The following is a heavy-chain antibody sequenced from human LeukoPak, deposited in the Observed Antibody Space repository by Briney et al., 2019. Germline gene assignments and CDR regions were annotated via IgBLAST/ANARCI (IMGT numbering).Heavy chain of an antibody. CDR3: ARPAWYSNNWLDP. J-gene: IGHJ5*02. Sequence: KPSQTLSLTCTVSGGSISSSSYYWGWIRQPPGKGLEWIGSIYYSGSTYYNPSLKSRVTISVDTSKNQFSLKLSSVTAADTAVYYCARPAWYSNNWLDPWGQGTLVTVSS. V-gene: IGHV4-39*01. CDR2: IYYSGST. D-gene: IGHD6-13*01. CDR1: GGSISSSSYY.